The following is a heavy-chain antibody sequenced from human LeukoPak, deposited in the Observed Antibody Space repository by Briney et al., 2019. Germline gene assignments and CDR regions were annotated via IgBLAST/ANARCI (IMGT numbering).Heavy chain of an antibody. J-gene: IGHJ3*02. V-gene: IGHV4-59*08. CDR1: GGSISSYY. CDR2: IYYSGST. D-gene: IGHD3-22*01. CDR3: ARHIVVYYDSSGYYLDDAFDI. Sequence: PSETQSLTCTVSGGSISSYYWSWIRQPPGKGLEWIGYIYYSGSTNYNPSLKSRVTISVDTSKNQFSLKLSSVTAADTAVYYCARHIVVYYDSSGYYLDDAFDIWGQGTIVTVSS.